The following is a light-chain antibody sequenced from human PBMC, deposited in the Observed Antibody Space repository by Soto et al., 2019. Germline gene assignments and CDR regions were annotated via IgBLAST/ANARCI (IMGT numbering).Light chain of an antibody. CDR3: LQHNSYPLT. V-gene: IGKV1-17*03. Sequence: DIQMTQSPSALSASIRDRVTITCRASQGIGNYVAWFQVKPGEAPKRLIYAASTLQSGVPSRFSGYGSGTEFTITIISLQPEDSAIYYCLQHNSYPLTFGGGTKVDI. CDR2: AAS. CDR1: QGIGNY. J-gene: IGKJ4*01.